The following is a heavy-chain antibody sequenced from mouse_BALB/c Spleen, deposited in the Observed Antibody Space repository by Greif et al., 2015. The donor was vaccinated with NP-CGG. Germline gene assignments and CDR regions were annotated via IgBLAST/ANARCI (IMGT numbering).Heavy chain of an antibody. CDR1: GYTFTSYW. CDR3: ATTVVATFAY. D-gene: IGHD1-1*01. J-gene: IGHJ3*01. CDR2: INPSTGYT. V-gene: IGHV1-7*01. Sequence: VQLQQSGAELAKPGASVKMSCKASGYTFTSYWVHWVKQRPGQGLEWIGYINPSTGYTEYNQKFKDKATLTADKSSSTAYMQLSSLTSEDSAVYYCATTVVATFAYWGQGTLVTVSA.